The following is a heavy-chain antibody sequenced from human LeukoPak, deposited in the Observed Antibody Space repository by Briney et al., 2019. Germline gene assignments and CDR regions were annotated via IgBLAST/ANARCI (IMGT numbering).Heavy chain of an antibody. V-gene: IGHV3-33*06. CDR3: AKDAQRGFDYSNSLEY. J-gene: IGHJ4*02. CDR1: GFTFSHYG. D-gene: IGHD4-11*01. CDR2: IWNDGSNK. Sequence: GGSLRLSCAASGFTFSHYGMHWVRQAPGRGLEWVAVIWNDGSNKYYADSVKGRFTISRNNSQNTVDLHMNSLRAEDTAVYYCAKDAQRGFDYSNSLEYWGQGTLVTVSS.